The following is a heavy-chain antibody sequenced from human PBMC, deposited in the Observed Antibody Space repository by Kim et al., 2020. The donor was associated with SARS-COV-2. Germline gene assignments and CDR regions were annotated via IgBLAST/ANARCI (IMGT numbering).Heavy chain of an antibody. D-gene: IGHD3-3*01. J-gene: IGHJ4*02. Sequence: SETLSLTCTVSGDSISSYHWSWIRQPPGKGLEWIGYIYYSGSTNYNPSLKSRVTISVDTSKTRHSLRLRSVTAADAAVYYCASHGYDCWSGSRENYFDYWGQGNPVTVSS. CDR2: IYYSGST. CDR3: ASHGYDCWSGSRENYFDY. CDR1: GDSISSYH. V-gene: IGHV4-59*08.